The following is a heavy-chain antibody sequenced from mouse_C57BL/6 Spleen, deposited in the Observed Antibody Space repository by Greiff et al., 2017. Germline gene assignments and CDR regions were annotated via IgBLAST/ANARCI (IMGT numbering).Heavy chain of an antibody. J-gene: IGHJ4*01. V-gene: IGHV1-9*01. CDR3: SSVNTTEVATPYAMDY. CDR1: GYTFTGYW. Sequence: VQLQQSGAELMKPGASVKLSCKATGYTFTGYWIEWVKQRPGHGLEWIGEILPGSGSTNYNEKFKGKATFTADTSSNTAYMQLSSLTTEYSAIYYYSSVNTTEVATPYAMDYWGQGTTVTVSS. CDR2: ILPGSGST. D-gene: IGHD1-1*01.